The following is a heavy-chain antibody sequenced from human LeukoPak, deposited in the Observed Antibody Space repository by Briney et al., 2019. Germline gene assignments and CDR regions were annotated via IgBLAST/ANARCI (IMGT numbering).Heavy chain of an antibody. CDR1: GGSFSGYY. CDR2: IDQSGTT. CDR3: ARHPPQYCSGTSCYDY. V-gene: IGHV4-34*01. D-gene: IGHD2-2*01. Sequence: SETLSLTCVVNGGSFSGYYWSWIRQPPGKGLEWIGEIDQSGTTNYNPSLKSRVDISIDTSKKQFSLTLNSMTAADTAVYYCARHPPQYCSGTSCYDYWGQGTLVTVSS. J-gene: IGHJ4*02.